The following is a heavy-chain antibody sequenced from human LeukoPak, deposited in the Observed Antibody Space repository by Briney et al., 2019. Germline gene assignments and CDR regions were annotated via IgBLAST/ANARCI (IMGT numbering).Heavy chain of an antibody. CDR1: GFTFGDYS. Sequence: GSLRLSCSASGFTFGDYSMTWVRPAPGKGLEWVGFIRTKTYRASTEYAASVKGRFTISRDDSKRIAYLQMNSLKTEDTAVYYCSRVFSSTFYYMDVWGKGTTVTVSS. CDR2: IRTKTYRAST. J-gene: IGHJ6*03. D-gene: IGHD2-2*01. CDR3: SRVFSSTFYYMDV. V-gene: IGHV3-49*04.